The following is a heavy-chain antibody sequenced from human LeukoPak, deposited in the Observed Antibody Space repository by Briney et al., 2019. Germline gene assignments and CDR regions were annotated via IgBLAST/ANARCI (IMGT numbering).Heavy chain of an antibody. V-gene: IGHV4-34*01. Sequence: SETLSLTCAVYGGSFSGYYWSWIRQPPGKGLEWIGEINHSGSTDHNPSLKSRVTISVDTSKNQFSLKLSSVTAADTAVYYCARAGPVEVGAIIAAAHFDYWGQGTLVTVSS. CDR3: ARAGPVEVGAIIAAAHFDY. CDR2: INHSGST. CDR1: GGSFSGYY. D-gene: IGHD6-13*01. J-gene: IGHJ4*02.